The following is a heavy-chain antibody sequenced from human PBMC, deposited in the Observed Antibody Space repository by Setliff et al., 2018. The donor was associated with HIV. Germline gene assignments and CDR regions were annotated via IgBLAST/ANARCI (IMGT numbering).Heavy chain of an antibody. CDR2: IYSNGGST. J-gene: IGHJ4*02. CDR1: GYSIASDYY. Sequence: SETLSLTCDVLGYSIASDYYWSWIRQSPEKGLEYIGYIYSNGGSTNYNPSLKSRVTISVDTSKNQFSLKLSSVTAADTAVYYCARVAGAHYFDYWGQGTLVTVSS. CDR3: ARVAGAHYFDY. V-gene: IGHV4-38-2*01. D-gene: IGHD1-26*01.